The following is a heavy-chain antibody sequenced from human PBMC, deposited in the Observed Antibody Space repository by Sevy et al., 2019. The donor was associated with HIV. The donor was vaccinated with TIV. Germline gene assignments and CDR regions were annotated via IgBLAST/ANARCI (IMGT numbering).Heavy chain of an antibody. CDR2: IGSDGETT. V-gene: IGHV3-64*01. CDR3: ARDSGTYDACDL. CDR1: GFPFSSYS. J-gene: IGHJ3*01. Sequence: GGSLRLSCTASGFPFSSYSFYWVRQAPGKGLEYVSAIGSDGETTLYASSVKGRFTISRDNSKNTVFLQMGRLRSEDMGVYYCARDSGTYDACDLWGRGTMVTVSS. D-gene: IGHD1-26*01.